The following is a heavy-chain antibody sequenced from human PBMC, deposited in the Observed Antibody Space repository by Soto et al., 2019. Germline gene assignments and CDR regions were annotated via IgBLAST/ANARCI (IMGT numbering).Heavy chain of an antibody. CDR1: GGSISSSSYY. J-gene: IGHJ4*02. D-gene: IGHD3-22*01. CDR3: AISRTYYYDSSGYLNFDY. CDR2: IFYSGST. Sequence: SETLSLTCTVSGGSISSSSYYWGWIRQPPGKGLEWIGSIFYSGSTYYNPSLKSRVTISVDTSKNQFSLKLSSVTAADTAVYCCAISRTYYYDSSGYLNFDYWGQGTLVTVSS. V-gene: IGHV4-39*01.